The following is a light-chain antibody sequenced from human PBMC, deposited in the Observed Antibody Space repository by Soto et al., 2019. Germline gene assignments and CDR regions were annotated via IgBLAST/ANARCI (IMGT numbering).Light chain of an antibody. CDR3: HQSYSTLWT. V-gene: IGKV1-39*01. Sequence: DIHMTQSPSSLSASVGDRVTITCRASQRISTYLNWYQQKPGKAPNLLIYGASTLQGGVPSRFSGSGSGTDFTLTISSLQPEDFATYYCHQSYSTLWTFGQGTKVEIK. CDR1: QRISTY. J-gene: IGKJ1*01. CDR2: GAS.